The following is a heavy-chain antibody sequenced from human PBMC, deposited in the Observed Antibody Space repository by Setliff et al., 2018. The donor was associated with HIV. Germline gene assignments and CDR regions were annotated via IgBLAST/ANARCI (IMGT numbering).Heavy chain of an antibody. V-gene: IGHV1-46*01. CDR1: GYTFTTYY. J-gene: IGHJ4*02. CDR3: ATPEDIQDRDGLRAFDY. Sequence: ASVKVSCKASGYTFTTYYIHWVRQAPGQGLEWMGILNPSEGTTSFAQKFQGRVTMTRDTSTRTVSMELSSLRSEDTAVYFCATPEDIQDRDGLRAFDYWGQGTLVTVSS. D-gene: IGHD3-16*01. CDR2: LNPSEGTT.